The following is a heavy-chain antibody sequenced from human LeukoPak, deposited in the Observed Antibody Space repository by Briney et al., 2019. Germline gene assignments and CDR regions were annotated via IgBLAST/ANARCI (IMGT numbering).Heavy chain of an antibody. J-gene: IGHJ4*02. CDR2: IYYSGST. CDR3: ARHPSSRPYFDY. Sequence: PSETLSPTCTVSGGSISSYYWSWIRQPPGKGLEWIGYIYYSGSTNYNPSLKSRVTISVDTSKNQFSLKLSSVTAADTAMYYCARHPSSRPYFDYWAQGALVTVSS. CDR1: GGSISSYY. V-gene: IGHV4-59*08. D-gene: IGHD2-2*01.